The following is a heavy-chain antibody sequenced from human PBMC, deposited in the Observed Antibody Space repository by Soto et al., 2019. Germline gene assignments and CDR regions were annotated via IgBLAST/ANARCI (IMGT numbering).Heavy chain of an antibody. D-gene: IGHD3-10*01. J-gene: IGHJ6*03. Sequence: TLSLTCAVYGGSFSGYYWSWIRQPPGKGLEWIGEINHSTSTNYNPSLKSRVTFSVDTSKNQFSLRLTSVTAADTALYYCARGEWMIRGADYYYYMDVWGKGTTVTVSS. CDR3: ARGEWMIRGADYYYYMDV. CDR2: INHSTST. CDR1: GGSFSGYY. V-gene: IGHV4-34*01.